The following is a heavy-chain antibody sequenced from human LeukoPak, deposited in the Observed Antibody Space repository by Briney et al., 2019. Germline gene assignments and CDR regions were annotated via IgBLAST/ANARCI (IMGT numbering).Heavy chain of an antibody. V-gene: IGHV3-23*01. CDR1: GFTFSSYA. Sequence: GGSLRLSCAASGFTFSSYAMSWVRQAPGKGLEWVSAISGSGGSTYYADSVKGRFTISRDNSKNTLYLQMNSLRAEDTAVYYCAKAGELELFGWFDPWGQGPWSPSPQ. J-gene: IGHJ5*02. CDR2: ISGSGGST. CDR3: AKAGELELFGWFDP. D-gene: IGHD1-7*01.